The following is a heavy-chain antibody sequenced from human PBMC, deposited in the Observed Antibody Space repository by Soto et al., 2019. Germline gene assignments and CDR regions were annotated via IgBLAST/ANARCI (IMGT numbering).Heavy chain of an antibody. V-gene: IGHV4-61*01. Sequence: SETLSLTCTVSGGSVNSGLYYWTWLRQTPGKGLDWIGRIYYSGGADYKSSLKSRLTISLDASKNQFSLRLESVTAADTAIYNCAREYTYFESSGYYRQFDSWGPGTLVTVSS. CDR1: GGSVNSGLYY. CDR3: AREYTYFESSGYYRQFDS. D-gene: IGHD3-22*01. CDR2: IYYSGGA. J-gene: IGHJ4*02.